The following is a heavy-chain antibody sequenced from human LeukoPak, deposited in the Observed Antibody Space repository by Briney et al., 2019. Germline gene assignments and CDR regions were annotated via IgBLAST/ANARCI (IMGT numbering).Heavy chain of an antibody. Sequence: KPSETLSLTCTVSGGSISSYYWSWIRQPPGKGLEWIGYIYYSGSTNYNPSLKSRVTISVDTSKNQFSLKLSSVTAADTAVYYCARGHNSGSGVPASGWFDPWGQGTLVTVSS. J-gene: IGHJ5*02. CDR3: ARGHNSGSGVPASGWFDP. V-gene: IGHV4-59*12. CDR1: GGSISSYY. CDR2: IYYSGST. D-gene: IGHD6-19*01.